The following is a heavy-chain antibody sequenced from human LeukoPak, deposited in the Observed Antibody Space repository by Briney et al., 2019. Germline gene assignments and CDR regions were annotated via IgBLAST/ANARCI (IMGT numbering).Heavy chain of an antibody. CDR3: ARDPEHIVVVTARPYYFDY. D-gene: IGHD2-21*02. J-gene: IGHJ4*02. Sequence: GRSLRLSCAGSGFTFDDYAMHWVRQAPGKGLEWVSGITWNSGNIVYADSVKGRFTISRDNAKNSLYLQMNSLRAEDTAVYYCARDPEHIVVVTARPYYFDYWGQGTLVTVSS. CDR1: GFTFDDYA. V-gene: IGHV3-9*01. CDR2: ITWNSGNI.